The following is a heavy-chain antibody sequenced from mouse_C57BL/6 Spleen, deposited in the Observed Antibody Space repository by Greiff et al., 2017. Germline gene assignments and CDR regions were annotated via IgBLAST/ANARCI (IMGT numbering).Heavy chain of an antibody. J-gene: IGHJ3*01. Sequence: EVKLVESGAELVRPGASVKLSCTASGFNIKDDYMHWVKQRPEQGLEWIGWIDPENGDTEYASKFQGQATITADTSSNTAYLQLSSLTSEDTAVYYCTTGDYAYDYDGAWFAYWGQGTLVTVSA. CDR3: TTGDYAYDYDGAWFAY. CDR2: IDPENGDT. V-gene: IGHV14-4*01. D-gene: IGHD2-4*01. CDR1: GFNIKDDY.